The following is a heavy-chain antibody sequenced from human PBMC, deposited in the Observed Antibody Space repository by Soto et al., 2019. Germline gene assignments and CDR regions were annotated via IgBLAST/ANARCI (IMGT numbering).Heavy chain of an antibody. D-gene: IGHD3-3*01. V-gene: IGHV1-24*01. CDR1: GYTLAELA. J-gene: IGHJ5*02. Sequence: SVKVSCKVSGYTLAELAIHWVRQAPGKVLEWRGGFYPEDGEKIYAQKVQGRVTMTEDTSTDTAYMLLSSLRYQDTPVYYSATETSIFGVVISGWFDPWGQGSLVTVSS. CDR2: FYPEDGEK. CDR3: ATETSIFGVVISGWFDP.